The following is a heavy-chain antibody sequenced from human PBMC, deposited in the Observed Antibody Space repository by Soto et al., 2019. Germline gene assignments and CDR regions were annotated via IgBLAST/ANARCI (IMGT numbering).Heavy chain of an antibody. J-gene: IGHJ4*02. CDR1: GFTLSSYG. D-gene: IGHD5-18*01. V-gene: IGHV3-33*01. CDR3: ARVVGYSYGPAHRNPGSFDY. CDR2: IWYDGSNK. Sequence: PVGSLRLSCAASGFTLSSYGMHWVRQAPGKGLEWVAVIWYDGSNKYYADSVKGRFTISRDNSKNTLYLQMNSLRAEDTAVYYCARVVGYSYGPAHRNPGSFDYCGQRTLVTVSS.